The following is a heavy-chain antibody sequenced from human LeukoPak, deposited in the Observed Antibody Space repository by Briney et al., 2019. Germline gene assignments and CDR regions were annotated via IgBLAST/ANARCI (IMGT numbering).Heavy chain of an antibody. CDR2: MNHSGST. J-gene: IGHJ4*02. CDR1: GGSFSGYY. V-gene: IGHV4-34*01. Sequence: SETLSLTCAVYGGSFSGYYWSGIRQPPGKGLEWIGEMNHSGSTNYNPSLKSHVTISVDTSKNQFSLKLSSVTAADTAVYYCASRYCSSTSCYSYWGQGTLVTVSS. CDR3: ASRYCSSTSCYSY. D-gene: IGHD2-2*02.